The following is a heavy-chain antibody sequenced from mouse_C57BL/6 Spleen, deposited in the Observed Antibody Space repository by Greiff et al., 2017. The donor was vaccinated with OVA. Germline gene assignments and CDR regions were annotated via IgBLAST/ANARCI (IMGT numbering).Heavy chain of an antibody. D-gene: IGHD1-1*01. V-gene: IGHV1-55*01. J-gene: IGHJ2*01. CDR1: GYTFTSYW. CDR2: IYPGSGST. Sequence: VQLQQPGAELVKPGASVKMSCKASGYTFTSYWITWVKQRPGQGLAWIGDIYPGSGSTNYNEKFKSKATLTVDTSSSTAYMQLSSLTSEDSAVYYCARGYYGSSYYFDYWGKGTTLTVSS. CDR3: ARGYYGSSYYFDY.